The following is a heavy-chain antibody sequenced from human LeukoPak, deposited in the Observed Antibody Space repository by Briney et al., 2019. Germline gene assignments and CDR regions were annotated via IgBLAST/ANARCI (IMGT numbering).Heavy chain of an antibody. V-gene: IGHV1-8*03. CDR2: MNPNSGNT. CDR3: ARVNYYGSGSYSTYLDY. CDR1: GYTFTSYD. J-gene: IGHJ4*02. D-gene: IGHD3-10*01. Sequence: GASVKVSCKASGYTFTSYDINWVRQATGQGLEWMGWMNPNSGNTGYAQKFQGRVTITRNTSISTAYMELRSLRSDDTAVYYCARVNYYGSGSYSTYLDYWGQGTLVTVSS.